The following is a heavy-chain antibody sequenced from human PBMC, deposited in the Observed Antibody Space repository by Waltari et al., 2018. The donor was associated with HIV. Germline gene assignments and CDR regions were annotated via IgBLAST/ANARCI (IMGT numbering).Heavy chain of an antibody. CDR3: AGDKAVGIITSVFNM. J-gene: IGHJ3*02. CDR2: INPSGGST. CDR1: GYTFTNYY. D-gene: IGHD3-3*01. V-gene: IGHV1-46*01. Sequence: QVQLVQSGAEVKKPGASVKVSCKASGYTFTNYYIHWVRQAPGQGLEWMARINPSGGSTSHAQKFQGRVTMTRDTSTSTVYMELSSLRSEDTAVYYCAGDKAVGIITSVFNMWGQGTMVIVSS.